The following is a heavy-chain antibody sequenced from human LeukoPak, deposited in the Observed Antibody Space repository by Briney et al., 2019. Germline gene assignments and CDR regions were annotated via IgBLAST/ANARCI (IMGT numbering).Heavy chain of an antibody. CDR2: MSPNSGNT. CDR1: GYTFTSYD. D-gene: IGHD6-6*01. V-gene: IGHV1-8*01. J-gene: IGHJ4*02. CDR3: ARDGKQLDNFDY. Sequence: GASVKVSCKASGYTFTSYDISWVRQATGQGLEWMGWMSPNSGNTGYAQKFQGRVIMTRNTSISTAYMELSSLRSEDTAVYYCARDGKQLDNFDYWGQGTLVTVSS.